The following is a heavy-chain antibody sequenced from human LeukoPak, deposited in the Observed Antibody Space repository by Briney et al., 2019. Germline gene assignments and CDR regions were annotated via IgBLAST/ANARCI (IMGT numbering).Heavy chain of an antibody. CDR1: GGSISSGGYY. CDR3: ATITTVGY. D-gene: IGHD4-23*01. J-gene: IGHJ4*02. CDR2: TYHSGST. Sequence: SQTLSLTCTVSGGSISSGGYYWSWIRQPPGKGLEWIGYTYHSGSTYYNPSLKSRVTISVDRSKNQFSLKLSSVTAADTAVYYCATITTVGYWGQGTLVTVSS. V-gene: IGHV4-30-2*01.